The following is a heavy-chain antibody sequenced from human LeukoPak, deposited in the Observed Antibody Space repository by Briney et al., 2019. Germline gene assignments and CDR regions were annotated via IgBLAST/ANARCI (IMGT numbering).Heavy chain of an antibody. CDR1: GFTFSSYA. J-gene: IGHJ4*02. CDR2: ISYDGSNK. Sequence: PGGSLRLSCAASGFTFSSYAMHWVRQAPGKGLEWVAVISYDGSNKYYADSVKGRFTISRDNSKNTLYLQMNSLRAEDTAVYYCARVTIRAIMDYYFDYSGQGTLVTVPS. CDR3: ARVTIRAIMDYYFDY. V-gene: IGHV3-30-3*01. D-gene: IGHD3-16*01.